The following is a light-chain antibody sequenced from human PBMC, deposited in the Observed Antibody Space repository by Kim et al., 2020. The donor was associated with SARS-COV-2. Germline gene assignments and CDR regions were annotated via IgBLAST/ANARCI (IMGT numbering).Light chain of an antibody. CDR2: GAF. CDR1: QSISSSD. J-gene: IGKJ4*01. CDR3: EQYRRSPLS. Sequence: EIMLTQSPATLSLSPGERATLSCRASQSISSSDLAWYQQKPGQAPRLLIYGAFSRATGIPDRFSGSGSGTDFTLTISRLEPEDFAVYYCEQYRRSPLSFGGGTKVDIK. V-gene: IGKV3-20*01.